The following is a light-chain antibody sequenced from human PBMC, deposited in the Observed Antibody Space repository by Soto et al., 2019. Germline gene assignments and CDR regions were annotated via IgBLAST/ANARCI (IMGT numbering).Light chain of an antibody. CDR2: DNH. CDR3: GAWDTSLTTVL. V-gene: IGLV1-51*01. J-gene: IGLJ2*01. Sequence: QSVLTQPPSVSAAPGQKVTISCSGSSSNIGINYVSWYRQVPGAAPKLLIYDNHKRPSGIPDRFSGSQSGTSATLGITGLQTGDEADYYCGAWDTSLTTVLFGGGTKLTVL. CDR1: SSNIGINY.